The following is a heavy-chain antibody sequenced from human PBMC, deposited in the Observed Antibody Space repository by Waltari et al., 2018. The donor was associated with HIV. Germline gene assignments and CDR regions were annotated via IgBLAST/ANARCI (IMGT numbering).Heavy chain of an antibody. Sequence: QVQLVQSGAEVKKPGASVKVSCKASGYTFTSYYMHWVRPAPGKGLEWMGIINPRGGSTSYAQKFQGRVTMTRDTSTSTVYMELSSLRSEDTAVYYCARQPGRELLRGDAFDIWGQGTMVTVSS. CDR1: GYTFTSYY. CDR2: INPRGGST. CDR3: ARQPGRELLRGDAFDI. J-gene: IGHJ3*02. V-gene: IGHV1-46*03. D-gene: IGHD1-26*01.